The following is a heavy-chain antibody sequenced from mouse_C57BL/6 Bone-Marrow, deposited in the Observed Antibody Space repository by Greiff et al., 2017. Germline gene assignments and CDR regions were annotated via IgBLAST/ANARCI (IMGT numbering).Heavy chain of an antibody. Sequence: QVQLQQSGPELVKPGASVKISCKASGYAFSSSWMNWVKQRPGKGLEWIGRIYPGDGDTNYNGKFKGKATLTADKSSSTAYMQLSSLTSEDSAVYFCARVTTGGPPWSFDVWGTGTTVTVSS. CDR2: IYPGDGDT. D-gene: IGHD1-1*01. V-gene: IGHV1-82*01. CDR3: ARVTTGGPPWSFDV. CDR1: GYAFSSSW. J-gene: IGHJ1*03.